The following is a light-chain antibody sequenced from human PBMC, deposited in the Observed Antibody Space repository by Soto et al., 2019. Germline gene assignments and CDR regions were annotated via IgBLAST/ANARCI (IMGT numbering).Light chain of an antibody. CDR2: NVN. CDR1: ISNVGGYNY. CDR3: CSYGGTVV. Sequence: QSALTQPRSVSGSPGQSVTISCTGSISNVGGYNYVSWYQQHPDEAPQLIIYNVNKRPSGVPDRFSGSKSGNTASLTISGLHAEDEADYYCCSYGGTVVFGGGTKLTVL. V-gene: IGLV2-11*01. J-gene: IGLJ2*01.